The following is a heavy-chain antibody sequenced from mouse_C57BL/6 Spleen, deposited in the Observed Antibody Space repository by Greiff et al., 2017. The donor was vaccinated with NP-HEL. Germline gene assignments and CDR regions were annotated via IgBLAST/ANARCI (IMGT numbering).Heavy chain of an antibody. CDR3: ARVETTVVGNDFDY. CDR1: GYTFTSYW. J-gene: IGHJ2*01. V-gene: IGHV1-69*01. D-gene: IGHD1-1*01. Sequence: QVQLQQPGAELVMPGASVKLSCKASGYTFTSYWMHWVKQRPGQGLEWIGEIDPSDSYTNYNQKFKGKSTLTVDKSSSTAYMQLSRLTSEDSAVYYCARVETTVVGNDFDYWGQGTTLTVSS. CDR2: IDPSDSYT.